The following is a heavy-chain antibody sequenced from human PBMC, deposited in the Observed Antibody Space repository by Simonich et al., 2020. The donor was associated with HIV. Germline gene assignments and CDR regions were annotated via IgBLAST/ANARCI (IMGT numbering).Heavy chain of an antibody. J-gene: IGHJ3*02. CDR2: IDWDDDK. CDR3: ARTPIIRGIIVAFDI. Sequence: QVTLKESGPALVKPTQTLTLTCTFSGFSLSTSGMRVSWIRQPPGKALVWLARIDWDDDKFYSTSLKTRLTISKDTSKNQVVLTMTNMDPVDTATYYCARTPIIRGIIVAFDIWGQGTMVTVSS. V-gene: IGHV2-70*04. CDR1: GFSLSTSGMR. D-gene: IGHD3-10*01.